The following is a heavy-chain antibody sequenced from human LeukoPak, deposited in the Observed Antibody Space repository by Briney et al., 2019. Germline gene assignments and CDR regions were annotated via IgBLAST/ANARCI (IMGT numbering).Heavy chain of an antibody. D-gene: IGHD5-24*01. J-gene: IGHJ4*02. Sequence: ASVKVSCKASGYTFTSYYMHWVRQAPGQGLEWMGIINPSGGSTSYAQKFQGRVTMTRDMSTSTVYMELSSLRSGDTAVYYCASDEMATIDVTLDYWGQGTLVTVSS. CDR1: GYTFTSYY. CDR3: ASDEMATIDVTLDY. CDR2: INPSGGST. V-gene: IGHV1-46*01.